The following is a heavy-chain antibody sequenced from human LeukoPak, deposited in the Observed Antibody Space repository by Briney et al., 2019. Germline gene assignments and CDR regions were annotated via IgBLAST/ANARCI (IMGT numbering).Heavy chain of an antibody. CDR3: AKDLVTMVRGVIRAPDY. CDR1: GFTFSSYV. D-gene: IGHD3-10*01. J-gene: IGHJ4*02. V-gene: IGHV3-23*01. CDR2: ISGSGGST. Sequence: PGGSLRLSCAASGFTFSSYVMSWVRQAPGKGLEWVSAISGSGGSTYYADSVKGRFTISRDNSKNTLYLQMNSLRAEDTAVYYCAKDLVTMVRGVIRAPDYWGQGTLVTVSS.